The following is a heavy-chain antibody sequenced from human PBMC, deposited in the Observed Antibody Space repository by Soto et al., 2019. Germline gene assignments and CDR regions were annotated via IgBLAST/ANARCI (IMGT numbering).Heavy chain of an antibody. Sequence: GGSLRLSCAASGFTFSSYAMHWVRQAPGKGLEWVAVISYDGSNKYYADSVKGRFTISRDNSKNTLYLQMNSLRAEDTAVYYCARTRWELLPGGAFDIWGQGTMVTVSS. D-gene: IGHD1-26*01. V-gene: IGHV3-30-3*01. J-gene: IGHJ3*02. CDR2: ISYDGSNK. CDR1: GFTFSSYA. CDR3: ARTRWELLPGGAFDI.